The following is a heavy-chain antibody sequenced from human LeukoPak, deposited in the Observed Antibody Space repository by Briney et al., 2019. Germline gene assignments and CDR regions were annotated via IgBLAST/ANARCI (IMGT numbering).Heavy chain of an antibody. CDR1: GFTFSYYW. CDR3: ARDRWLYP. J-gene: IGHJ5*02. Sequence: QAGGSLRLSCAASGFTFSYYWMSWVRQAPGKGLEWVANIKQDGSETYYVDSVKGRFTISRDNAKNSLFLQMNSLRAEDTAVYYCARDRWLYPWGQGTLVTVSS. V-gene: IGHV3-7*01. D-gene: IGHD6-19*01. CDR2: IKQDGSET.